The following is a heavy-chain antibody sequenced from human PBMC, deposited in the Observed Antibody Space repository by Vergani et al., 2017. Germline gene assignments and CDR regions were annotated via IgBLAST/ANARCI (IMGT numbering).Heavy chain of an antibody. CDR2: IKSKTDGGTT. CDR1: GFTFSNAW. V-gene: IGHV3-15*01. Sequence: EVQLVESGGGLVKPGGSLRLSCAASGFTFSNAWMSWVRQAPVKGLELVGRIKSKTDGGTTDYAAPVKGRFTISRDDSKNTLYLQMNSLKTEDTAVYYYTGLYYYDMDVWGKGTTVTVSS. CDR3: TGLYYYDMDV. J-gene: IGHJ6*03.